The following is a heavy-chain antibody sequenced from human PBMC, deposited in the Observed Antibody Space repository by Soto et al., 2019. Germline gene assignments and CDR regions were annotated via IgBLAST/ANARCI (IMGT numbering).Heavy chain of an antibody. CDR3: ARLASTTPLYYYYYYMDV. J-gene: IGHJ6*03. CDR1: VRSFSGDY. Sequence: WETLSLTSAVQVRSFSGDYWTWIRQPPGKGLERIGEINHSRSTNYNPSLKRRVTISVDTSKTQFSLKLSSVTAADTAVYFCARLASTTPLYYYYYYMDVWGKGTTVTVSS. D-gene: IGHD5-12*01. V-gene: IGHV4-34*01. CDR2: INHSRST.